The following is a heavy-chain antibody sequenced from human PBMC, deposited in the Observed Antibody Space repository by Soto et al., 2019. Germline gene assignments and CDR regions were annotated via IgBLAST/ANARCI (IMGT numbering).Heavy chain of an antibody. V-gene: IGHV1-2*02. CDR3: AKDVRDIAAFGTDRFDT. Sequence: ASVKVSCKSSGHTFSGYYIHWVRQAPGQGLEWMGWINPKSDGKNYAQKFQGRVTMTRDTSISTVYMELSRLTSDDAAVYYCAKDVRDIAAFGTDRFDTWGQGTLVTVSS. CDR2: INPKSDGK. CDR1: GHTFSGYY. J-gene: IGHJ5*02. D-gene: IGHD5-12*01.